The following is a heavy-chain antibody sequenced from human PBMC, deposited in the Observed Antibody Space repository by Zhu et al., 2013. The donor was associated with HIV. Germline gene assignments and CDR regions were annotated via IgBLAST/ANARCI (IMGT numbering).Heavy chain of an antibody. CDR3: ARGVRYYYDSSGYYPDYYYYYYMDV. Sequence: QVQLVQSGAEVKKPGSSVKVSCKASGGTFSSYAISWVRQAPGQGLEWMGGIIPIFGTANYAQKFQGRVTITADESTSTAYMELSSLRSEDTAVYYCARGVRYYYDSSGYYPDYYYYYYMDVWGKGTTVTVSS. J-gene: IGHJ6*03. V-gene: IGHV1-69*01. D-gene: IGHD3-22*01. CDR1: GGTFSSYA. CDR2: IIPIFGTA.